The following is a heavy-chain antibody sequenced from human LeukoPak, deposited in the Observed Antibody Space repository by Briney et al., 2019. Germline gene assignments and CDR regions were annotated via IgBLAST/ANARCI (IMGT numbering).Heavy chain of an antibody. D-gene: IGHD5-18*01. V-gene: IGHV4-59*12. Sequence: SETLSLTCTVSGGSISSYYWSWIRQPPGKGLEWIGYIYYSGSTNYNPSLKSRVTISVDTSKNQFSLKLSSVTAADTAVYYCAREVVRGYSYDYFDYWGQGTLVTVSS. CDR3: AREVVRGYSYDYFDY. CDR1: GGSISSYY. J-gene: IGHJ4*02. CDR2: IYYSGST.